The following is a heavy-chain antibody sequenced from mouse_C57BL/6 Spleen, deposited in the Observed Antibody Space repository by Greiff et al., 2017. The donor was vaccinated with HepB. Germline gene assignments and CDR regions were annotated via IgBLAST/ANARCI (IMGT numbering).Heavy chain of an antibody. CDR2: ISSGGSYT. CDR3: ARRGIRAWYFDV. V-gene: IGHV5-6*01. J-gene: IGHJ1*03. CDR1: GFTFSSYG. Sequence: EVQRVESGGDLVKPGGSLKLSCAASGFTFSSYGMSWARQTPDKRLEWVATISSGGSYTYYPDSVKGRFTISRDNAKNTLYLQMSSLKSEDTAMYYCARRGIRAWYFDVWGTGTTVTVSS.